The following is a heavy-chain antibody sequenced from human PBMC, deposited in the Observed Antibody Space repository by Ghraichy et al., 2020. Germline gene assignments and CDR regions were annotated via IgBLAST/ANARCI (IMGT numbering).Heavy chain of an antibody. CDR1: GFTFSRYW. V-gene: IGHV3-7*05. D-gene: IGHD5-12*01. Sequence: GESLNISCAASGFTFSRYWMSWVRQAPEKGLEWVATIKEDGTDKYSVYSVKGRFTISKDNAKNSLYLQMNSLRADDTAVYYCARGGGHDSGDWGQGTLVTVSS. CDR2: IKEDGTDK. CDR3: ARGGGHDSGD. J-gene: IGHJ4*02.